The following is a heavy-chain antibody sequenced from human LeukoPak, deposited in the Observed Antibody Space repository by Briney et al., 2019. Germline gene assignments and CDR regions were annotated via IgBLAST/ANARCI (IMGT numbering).Heavy chain of an antibody. V-gene: IGHV4-34*01. J-gene: IGHJ4*02. D-gene: IGHD6-19*01. Sequence: PSETLSLTCAVYGGSFSGYYWSWIRQPPGKGLEWIGEINHSGSTNYNPSLKSRVTISVDTSKNQFSLKLSSVTAADTAVYYCASQQVAGTWDYWGQGTLVTVSS. CDR1: GGSFSGYY. CDR2: INHSGST. CDR3: ASQQVAGTWDY.